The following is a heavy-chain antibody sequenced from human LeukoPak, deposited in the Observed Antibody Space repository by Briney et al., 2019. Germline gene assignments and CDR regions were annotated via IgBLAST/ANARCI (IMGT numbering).Heavy chain of an antibody. J-gene: IGHJ4*02. Sequence: GGSLRLSCAASGFTFDNYAMHWVRQAPGKGLEWVSGIAWNSGNTGFADSVKGRFTISRDNAENSLYLQMNSLTPEDTAFYFCAKGMNLYGSGSSFNPWGPFDSWGPGTLGTVSS. CDR1: GFTFDNYA. V-gene: IGHV3-9*01. CDR3: AKGMNLYGSGSSFNPWGPFDS. D-gene: IGHD3-10*01. CDR2: IAWNSGNT.